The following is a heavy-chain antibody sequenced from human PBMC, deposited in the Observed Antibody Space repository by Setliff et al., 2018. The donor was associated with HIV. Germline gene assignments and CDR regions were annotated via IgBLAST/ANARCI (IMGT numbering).Heavy chain of an antibody. D-gene: IGHD5-18*01. CDR2: INPMFGIA. V-gene: IGHV1-69*13. CDR3: VGYGASGYLSN. Sequence: SVKVSCKASGGTFRSCGISWVRQAPGKGLEWVGGINPMFGIANYAQKYLGRVTIRADESTSTAYLELSSLTYEETAVFYCVGYGASGYLSNWGQGTPVTVSS. CDR1: GGTFRSCG. J-gene: IGHJ4*02.